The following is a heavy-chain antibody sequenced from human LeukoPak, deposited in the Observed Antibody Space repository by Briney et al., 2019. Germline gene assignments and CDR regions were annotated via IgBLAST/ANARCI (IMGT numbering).Heavy chain of an antibody. V-gene: IGHV3-15*01. CDR2: IKSKTDGGTT. D-gene: IGHD5-24*01. CDR1: GFAFSTYA. J-gene: IGHJ4*02. CDR3: TTSPYPLTDQYRDGYNYVPFDY. Sequence: GGSLRLSCVASGFAFSTYAMHWVRQAPGKGLEWVGRIKSKTDGGTTDYAAPVKGRFTISRDDSKNTLYLQMNSLKTEDTAVYYCTTSPYPLTDQYRDGYNYVPFDYWGQGTLVTVSS.